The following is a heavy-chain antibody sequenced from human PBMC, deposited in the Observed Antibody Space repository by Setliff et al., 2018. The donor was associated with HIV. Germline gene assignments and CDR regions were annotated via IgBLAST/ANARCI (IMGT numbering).Heavy chain of an antibody. J-gene: IGHJ3*02. V-gene: IGHV3-23*01. CDR2: IGAAGYPT. D-gene: IGHD3-10*01. CDR3: AKVFAFGVDGFDI. Sequence: GSLRLSCAASGFTFRNYAMGWVRQGPGKGLEWVSTIGAAGYPTHYAESVKGRFTISKDNSQNALYLQMNSLTDEDTAVYYCAKVFAFGVDGFDIWGQGTMVTVSS. CDR1: GFTFRNYA.